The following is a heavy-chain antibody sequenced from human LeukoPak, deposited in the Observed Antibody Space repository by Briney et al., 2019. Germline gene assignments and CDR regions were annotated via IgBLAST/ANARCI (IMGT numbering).Heavy chain of an antibody. V-gene: IGHV3-23*01. Sequence: PGGSLRLSCAASGFTFSNYAMSWVRQAQGKGLEWVSSISGDGDNTYYADSVKGRSTISRDKSKNTLYLQMNSLRADDTAVYYCAKDNYYDSGGYYSPLDYWGQGTLVTVSA. CDR1: GFTFSNYA. J-gene: IGHJ4*02. CDR3: AKDNYYDSGGYYSPLDY. CDR2: ISGDGDNT. D-gene: IGHD3-22*01.